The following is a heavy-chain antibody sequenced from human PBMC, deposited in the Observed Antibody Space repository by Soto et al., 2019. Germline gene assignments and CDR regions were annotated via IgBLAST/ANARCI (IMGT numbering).Heavy chain of an antibody. D-gene: IGHD3-10*01. V-gene: IGHV3-11*01. CDR3: ARDQSVRGSGSYYRGQGDHFDY. J-gene: IGHJ4*02. Sequence: QVQLVESGGGLVKPGGSLRLSCAASGFTFSDYYMSWIRQAPGKGLEWVSYISSSGSTIYYADSVKGRFTISRDNAKNSLYLQMNSLRAEDTAVYYCARDQSVRGSGSYYRGQGDHFDYWGQGTLVTVSS. CDR2: ISSSGSTI. CDR1: GFTFSDYY.